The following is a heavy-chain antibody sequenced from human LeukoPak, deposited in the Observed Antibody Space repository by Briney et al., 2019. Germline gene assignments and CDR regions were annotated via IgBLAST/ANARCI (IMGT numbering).Heavy chain of an antibody. Sequence: GGSLRLSCVASGFSFGDSTMHWVRQASGKGLEWVARIRSKVDSYMTAYAESVEGRFTISRDDSESRAYLQMNSLKTEDTAVYYCVGGPNGWTEYFEHWGQGALVTVSS. D-gene: IGHD6-19*01. CDR2: IRSKVDSYMT. CDR3: VGGPNGWTEYFEH. J-gene: IGHJ1*01. V-gene: IGHV3-73*01. CDR1: GFSFGDST.